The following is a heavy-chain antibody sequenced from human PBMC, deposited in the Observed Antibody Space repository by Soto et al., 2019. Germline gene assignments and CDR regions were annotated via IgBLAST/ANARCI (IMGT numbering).Heavy chain of an antibody. CDR1: GFTFSSYA. CDR3: ASATGWELSFFDY. J-gene: IGHJ4*02. D-gene: IGHD3-16*02. Sequence: QVQLVESGGGVVQPGRSLRLSCAASGFTFSSYAMHWVRQAPGKGLEWVAVISYDGSNKYYADSVKGRFTISRDNSKNTLYLQMNSLRAEDTAVYYCASATGWELSFFDYWGQGTLVTVSS. V-gene: IGHV3-30-3*01. CDR2: ISYDGSNK.